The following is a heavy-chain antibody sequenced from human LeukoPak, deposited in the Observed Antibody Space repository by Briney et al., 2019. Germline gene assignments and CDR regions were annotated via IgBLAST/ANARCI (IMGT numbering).Heavy chain of an antibody. J-gene: IGHJ4*02. V-gene: IGHV3-23*01. Sequence: GGSLRLSCAASQFTFSSYAMTWVRQAPGKGLEWVSAISGSGDSTHYADSVKGRFTISRDNSRNTLFLQMNSLRAEDTSVYNCATSGHDYVWGSYRYWGQGTLVTVSS. CDR2: ISGSGDST. CDR1: QFTFSSYA. CDR3: ATSGHDYVWGSYRY. D-gene: IGHD3-16*02.